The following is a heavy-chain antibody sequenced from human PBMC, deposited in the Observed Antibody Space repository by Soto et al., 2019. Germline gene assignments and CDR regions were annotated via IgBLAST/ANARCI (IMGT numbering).Heavy chain of an antibody. CDR1: GGDLTNSG. V-gene: IGHV1-69*12. CDR2: IFPLVAMV. CDR3: AKEDGAPFKS. Sequence: QVHLVQSGAEMKKPGSSVKVSCKVSGGDLTNSGISWVRQAPGQGLEWMGGIFPLVAMVDYSQKFQGRVTITADESTNTAYMDLGSLTSEDTAVYYCAKEDGAPFKSWGQGTLVIVSS. J-gene: IGHJ4*02. D-gene: IGHD1-26*01.